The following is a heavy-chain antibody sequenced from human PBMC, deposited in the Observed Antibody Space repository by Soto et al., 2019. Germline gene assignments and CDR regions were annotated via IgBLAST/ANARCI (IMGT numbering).Heavy chain of an antibody. CDR2: IYYSGST. D-gene: IGHD2-2*01. CDR1: GGSISSYY. J-gene: IGHJ5*02. CDR3: AKVVSFCSRPSCQGRHWFDH. Sequence: SETLSLTCTVSGGSISSYYWSWIRQPPGKGLEWIGYIYYSGSTNYNPSLKGRVTISVDTSKNQFSLKLSSVTDADTAEYHCAKVVSFCSRPSCQGRHWFDHCGHGTRVTVSP. V-gene: IGHV4-59*08.